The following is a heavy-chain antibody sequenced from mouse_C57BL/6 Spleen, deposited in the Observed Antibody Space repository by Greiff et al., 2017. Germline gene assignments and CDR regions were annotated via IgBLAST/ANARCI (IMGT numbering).Heavy chain of an antibody. CDR1: GYTFTSYW. CDR3: AREEGYDGVFEY. V-gene: IGHV1-61*01. Sequence: QVQLQQPGAELVKPGSSVKLSCKASGYTFTSYWMDWVKQRPGQGLEWIGMIYPSDSDTNYNQKFKGKATLTVDKSSSTAYMQLSSLTSEDSAVYCCAREEGYDGVFEYWGQGTTVTVSS. J-gene: IGHJ2*01. D-gene: IGHD2-2*01. CDR2: IYPSDSDT.